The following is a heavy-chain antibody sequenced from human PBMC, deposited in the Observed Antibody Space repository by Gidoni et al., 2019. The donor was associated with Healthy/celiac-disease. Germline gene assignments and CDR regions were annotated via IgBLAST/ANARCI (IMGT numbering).Heavy chain of an antibody. CDR3: ARDDSVAGKAGYV. CDR1: GFTFSSYA. Sequence: QVQLVESGGGVVQPGRSLRLSCAASGFTFSSYAMHWVRQAPGKGLEWVAVISYDGSNKYYADSVKGRFTISRDNSKNTLYLQMNSLRAEDTAVYYCARDDSVAGKAGYVWGQGTLVTVSS. V-gene: IGHV3-30-3*01. J-gene: IGHJ4*02. CDR2: ISYDGSNK. D-gene: IGHD6-19*01.